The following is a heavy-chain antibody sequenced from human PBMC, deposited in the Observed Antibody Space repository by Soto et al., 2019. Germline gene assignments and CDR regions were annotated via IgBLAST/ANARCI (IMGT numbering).Heavy chain of an antibody. D-gene: IGHD3-10*01. V-gene: IGHV3-23*01. J-gene: IGHJ4*02. CDR3: AKDGEGPSRNFDY. Sequence: EVQLLESGGGLVQPGGSLRLSCAASGFTFSTYAMSWVRQAPGKGLEWVLAIRGSGSEAFYADSVKGRFTISRDNSKNTLYLQINSLRAEDTAVFYCAKDGEGPSRNFDYWGQGTLVTVSS. CDR1: GFTFSTYA. CDR2: IRGSGSEA.